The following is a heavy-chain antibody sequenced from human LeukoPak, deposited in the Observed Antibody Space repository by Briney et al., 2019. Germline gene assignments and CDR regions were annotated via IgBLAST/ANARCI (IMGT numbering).Heavy chain of an antibody. D-gene: IGHD6-13*01. CDR3: ARIYSSSWFLNWFDP. J-gene: IGHJ5*02. CDR2: IYHSGST. V-gene: IGHV4-39*07. CDR1: GGSISSSSYY. Sequence: SETLSLTCTVSGGSISSSSYYWGWIRQPPGKGLEWIGEIYHSGSTNYNPSLKSRVTISVDTSKNQFSLKLNSVTAADTAVYYCARIYSSSWFLNWFDPWGQGTLVTVSS.